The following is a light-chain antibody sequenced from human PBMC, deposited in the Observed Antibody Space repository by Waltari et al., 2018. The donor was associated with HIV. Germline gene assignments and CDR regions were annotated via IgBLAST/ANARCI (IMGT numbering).Light chain of an antibody. CDR3: AAWDDSLDGPV. CDR2: GNN. Sequence: QPVLTQPPSASGTPGQRVIISCSRSSSTIGRHAVRWYQHLPGATPTLLIFGNNQRSSGVPDRFSGSKSATSASLAISGLRSVDEADYSCAAWDDSLDGPVFGGGTKLTVL. V-gene: IGLV1-44*01. J-gene: IGLJ2*01. CDR1: SSTIGRHA.